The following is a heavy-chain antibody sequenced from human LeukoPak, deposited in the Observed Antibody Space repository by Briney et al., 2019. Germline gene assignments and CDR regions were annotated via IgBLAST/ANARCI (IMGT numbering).Heavy chain of an antibody. J-gene: IGHJ4*02. CDR1: GYTFTSYG. CDR2: ISAYNGNT. Sequence: GASVTVSCKASGYTFTSYGISWVRQAPGQGLEWMGWISAYNGNTNYAQKLQGRVTMTTDTSTSTAYMELRSLRSDDTAVYYCARVPQGYYDSSGPTAEFDYWGQGTLVTVSS. D-gene: IGHD3-22*01. V-gene: IGHV1-18*01. CDR3: ARVPQGYYDSSGPTAEFDY.